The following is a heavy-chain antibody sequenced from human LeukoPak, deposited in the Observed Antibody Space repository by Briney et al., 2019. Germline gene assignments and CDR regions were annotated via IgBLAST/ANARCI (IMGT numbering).Heavy chain of an antibody. CDR2: IRYDGSNK. Sequence: GGSLRLSCAASGFTFSSYAMHWVRQAPGKGLEWVAFIRYDGSNKYYADSVKGRFTISRDNSKNTLYLQMNSLRAEDTAVYYCAKEDYDYVWGSYRPNPVDYWGQGTLVTVSS. CDR1: GFTFSSYA. V-gene: IGHV3-30*02. J-gene: IGHJ4*02. CDR3: AKEDYDYVWGSYRPNPVDY. D-gene: IGHD3-16*02.